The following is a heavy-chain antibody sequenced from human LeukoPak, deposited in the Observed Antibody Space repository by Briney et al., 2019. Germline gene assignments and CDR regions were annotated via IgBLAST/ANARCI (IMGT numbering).Heavy chain of an antibody. CDR3: AREHPIAAGVFDY. J-gene: IGHJ4*02. D-gene: IGHD6-13*01. Sequence: GGSLRLSCAASGFTFSSYAMHWVRQAPGKGLEWVAVISYDGSNKYYADSVKGRFTISRDNSKNTLYLQMNSLRAEDTAVYYCAREHPIAAGVFDYWGQGTLVTVSS. CDR2: ISYDGSNK. CDR1: GFTFSSYA. V-gene: IGHV3-30-3*01.